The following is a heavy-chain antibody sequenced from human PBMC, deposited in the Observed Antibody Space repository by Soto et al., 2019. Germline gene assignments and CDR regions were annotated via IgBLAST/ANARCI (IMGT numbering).Heavy chain of an antibody. J-gene: IGHJ4*02. Sequence: QVQLMQSGAEVKKPGASVKVSCKASGYTFTNYGISWVRQAPGQGLEWMGWISPYKGNTYYAQNLQGRVTMTTDTSTSTAYMELRSLRSDDTAVYYCASDLDGSGSYYTDYWGQGTLVTVSS. V-gene: IGHV1-18*01. CDR1: GYTFTNYG. CDR3: ASDLDGSGSYYTDY. CDR2: ISPYKGNT. D-gene: IGHD3-10*01.